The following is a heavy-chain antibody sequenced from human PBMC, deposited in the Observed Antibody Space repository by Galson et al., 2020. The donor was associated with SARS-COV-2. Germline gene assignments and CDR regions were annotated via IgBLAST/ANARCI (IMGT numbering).Heavy chain of an antibody. CDR2: IYYSGST. CDR3: ARARVVVPAARIWFDP. CDR1: GGSISSGGYY. V-gene: IGHV4-31*03. J-gene: IGHJ5*02. Sequence: SETLSLTCTVSGGSISSGGYYWSWIRQHPGQGLEWIGYIYYSGSTYYNPSLQSRVTISVYTSKNQFSLKLSSVTAADTAVYSCARARVVVPAARIWFDPWGQGTLVTVSS. D-gene: IGHD2-2*01.